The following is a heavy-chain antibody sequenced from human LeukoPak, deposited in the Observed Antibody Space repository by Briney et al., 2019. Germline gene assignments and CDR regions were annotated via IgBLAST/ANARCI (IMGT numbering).Heavy chain of an antibody. V-gene: IGHV3-30-3*01. D-gene: IGHD2-15*01. Sequence: GGSLRLSCAASGFTFSSYAMHWVRQAPGKGLEWVAVISYDGSNKYYADSVKGRFTISRDNSKNTLYLEMNSLRAEDTAVYYCSRSATGGFFDSWGQGTLVTVSS. CDR1: GFTFSSYA. J-gene: IGHJ4*02. CDR2: ISYDGSNK. CDR3: SRSATGGFFDS.